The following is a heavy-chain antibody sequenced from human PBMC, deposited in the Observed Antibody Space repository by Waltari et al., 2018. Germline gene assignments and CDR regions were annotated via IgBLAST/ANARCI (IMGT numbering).Heavy chain of an antibody. CDR2: IGYDGSNK. V-gene: IGHV3-30*18. CDR3: AKGATENYYFDY. J-gene: IGHJ4*02. Sequence: QVQLVESGGGVVQPGRSLRLSCAASGFTFSSYGMHWVRQAPGKGLEWVAVIGYDGSNKYYADSVKGRFTISRDNSKNTLYLQMNSLRAEDTAMYYCAKGATENYYFDYWGQGTLVTVSS. CDR1: GFTFSSYG.